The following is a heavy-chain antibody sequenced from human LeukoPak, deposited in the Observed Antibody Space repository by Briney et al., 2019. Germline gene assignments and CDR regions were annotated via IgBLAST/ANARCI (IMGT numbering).Heavy chain of an antibody. J-gene: IGHJ5*02. CDR3: ARHRQGSSWFGCNWFDP. Sequence: RASETLSLTCTVSGGSISSYYWSWIRQPPGKGLEWIGYIYYSGSTNYNPSLKSRVTISVDTSKNQFSLKLSSVTAADTAVYYCARHRQGSSWFGCNWFDPWGQGTLVTVSS. CDR2: IYYSGST. D-gene: IGHD6-13*01. CDR1: GGSISSYY. V-gene: IGHV4-59*08.